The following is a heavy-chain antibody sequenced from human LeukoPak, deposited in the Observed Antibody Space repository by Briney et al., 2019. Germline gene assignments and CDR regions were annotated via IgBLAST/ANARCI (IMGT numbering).Heavy chain of an antibody. CDR1: GFTFTNYT. D-gene: IGHD1-26*01. CDR2: VSGTGAST. J-gene: IGHJ3*02. V-gene: IGHV3-23*01. CDR3: ARVGGSYYDAFDI. Sequence: GGSLRLSCVASGFTFTNYTMSWVRQAPGKGLEWVSSVSGTGASTYYADFVKRRFTISRDNSKNTVFLQMNSLRAEDTAVYYCARVGGSYYDAFDIWGQGTMVTVSS.